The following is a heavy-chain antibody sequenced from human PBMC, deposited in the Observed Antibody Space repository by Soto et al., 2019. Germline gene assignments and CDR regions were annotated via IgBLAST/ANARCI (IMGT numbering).Heavy chain of an antibody. Sequence: QLQLQESGSGLVKPSQTLSLTCAVSGGSISSGGYSWSWIRQPPGKGLEYIGYIYHSGSTYYNPSRKGGVTISVDRSKNQFSLKLSSVTAADTAVYYCARVRSGWGIDYWGQGTLVTVSS. CDR1: GGSISSGGYS. CDR3: ARVRSGWGIDY. J-gene: IGHJ4*02. D-gene: IGHD6-19*01. V-gene: IGHV4-30-2*01. CDR2: IYHSGST.